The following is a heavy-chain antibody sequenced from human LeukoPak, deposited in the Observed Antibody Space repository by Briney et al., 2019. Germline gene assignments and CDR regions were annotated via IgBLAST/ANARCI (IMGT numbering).Heavy chain of an antibody. J-gene: IGHJ3*01. Sequence: GSVKVSCKASGYTFTSYGISWVRQAPGQGLEWMGWISAYNGNTNYAQKFQGRVTMTRDTSITTVYMELSSLTSEDTAVYYCARDGRGAAAPDDAFDVWGQGTMVTVSS. D-gene: IGHD2-2*01. CDR1: GYTFTSYG. V-gene: IGHV1-18*01. CDR2: ISAYNGNT. CDR3: ARDGRGAAAPDDAFDV.